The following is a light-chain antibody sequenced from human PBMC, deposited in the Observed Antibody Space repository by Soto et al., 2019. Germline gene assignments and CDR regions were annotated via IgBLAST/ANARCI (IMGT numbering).Light chain of an antibody. Sequence: EIVLTQSPGTLSLSPGERATLSCRASQSVSSSYLAWYQQKPGQAPRLLIYGASSRATGIPDRFSGSGSGTDFTRTISSLEPEDFAGCYCQQYGCSPPSWTFAQGTKVEIK. V-gene: IGKV3-20*01. CDR2: GAS. CDR3: QQYGCSPPSWT. J-gene: IGKJ1*01. CDR1: QSVSSSY.